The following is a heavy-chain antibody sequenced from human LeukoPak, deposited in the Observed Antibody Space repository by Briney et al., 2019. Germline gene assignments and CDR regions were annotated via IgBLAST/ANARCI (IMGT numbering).Heavy chain of an antibody. Sequence: SETLSLTRTVSGGSISSYYWSWIRQPPGEGREWIGYIYYSGSTNYNPSLKSRVTISVDTSKNQFSLKLSSVTAADTAVYYCARDILAYFDYWGQGTLVTVSS. CDR3: ARDILAYFDY. D-gene: IGHD2-21*01. J-gene: IGHJ4*02. V-gene: IGHV4-59*01. CDR1: GGSISSYY. CDR2: IYYSGST.